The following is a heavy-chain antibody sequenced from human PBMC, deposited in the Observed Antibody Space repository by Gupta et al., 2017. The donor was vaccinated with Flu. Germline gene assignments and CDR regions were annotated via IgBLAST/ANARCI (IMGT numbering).Heavy chain of an antibody. D-gene: IGHD6-19*01. Sequence: WIRQPPGKGLEWIGEINHSGSTNYNPSLKSRVTISVDTSKNQFSLKLSSVTAADTAVYYCARGRGAVAGIRYWGQGTLVTVSS. CDR3: ARGRGAVAGIRY. V-gene: IGHV4-34*01. CDR2: INHSGST. J-gene: IGHJ4*02.